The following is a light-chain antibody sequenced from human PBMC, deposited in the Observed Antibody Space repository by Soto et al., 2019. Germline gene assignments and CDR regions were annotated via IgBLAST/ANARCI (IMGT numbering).Light chain of an antibody. V-gene: IGKV3-20*01. J-gene: IGKJ4*01. CDR3: QQYGTSPFT. CDR2: GAS. Sequence: EIVLTQSPRTLSLSPGESATLSCTASQSVRSNSLAWYQQKPGQAPRLLMFGASGRATGTPPRFSGRGSGTDFTLTISRLEPEDFAVYYCQQYGTSPFTFGGGTKVDI. CDR1: QSVRSNS.